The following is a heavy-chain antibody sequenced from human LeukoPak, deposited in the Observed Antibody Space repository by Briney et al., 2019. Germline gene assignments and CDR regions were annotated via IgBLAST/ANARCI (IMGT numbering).Heavy chain of an antibody. CDR3: ARAVDIAMVTSFDY. D-gene: IGHD5-18*01. CDR2: VIPIFGTS. J-gene: IGHJ4*02. CDR1: GGTFSSYA. V-gene: IGHV1-69*13. Sequence: GASVKVSCKASGGTFSSYAITWVRQAPGQGLEWMGGVIPIFGTSNYALKFQGRVTITADESTSTAYMELSSLRSEDTAVYYCARAVDIAMVTSFDYWGQGALVTVSS.